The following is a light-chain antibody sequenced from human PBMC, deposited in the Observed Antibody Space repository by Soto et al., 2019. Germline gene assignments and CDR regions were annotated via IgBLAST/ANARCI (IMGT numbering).Light chain of an antibody. CDR1: QSVSNNY. J-gene: IGKJ1*01. CDR2: GAS. V-gene: IGKV3-20*01. CDR3: QQYGSTRWT. Sequence: EIVLTQSPGTLSLSPGERATLSCRASQSVSNNYLAWYQQKPGQAPRLLIYGASNRATGIPDRFSGSGSGTDFTLTISKVEPEDFAVYYCQQYGSTRWTFGQGTKVDIK.